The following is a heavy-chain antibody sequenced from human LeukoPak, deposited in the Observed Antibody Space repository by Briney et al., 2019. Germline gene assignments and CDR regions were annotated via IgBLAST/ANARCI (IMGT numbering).Heavy chain of an antibody. D-gene: IGHD4-17*01. CDR2: IYYSGST. CDR3: ARDPGDQDAFDI. Sequence: PSETLSLTCTVSGGXVSSGSYXWXXXRQPXXKXXEWIGYIYYSGSTNXTPSLKSRVTISVDTSKNQFSLKLSSVTAADTAVYYCARDPGDQDAFDIWGQGTMVTVSS. CDR1: GGXVSSGSYX. J-gene: IGHJ3*02. V-gene: IGHV4-61*01.